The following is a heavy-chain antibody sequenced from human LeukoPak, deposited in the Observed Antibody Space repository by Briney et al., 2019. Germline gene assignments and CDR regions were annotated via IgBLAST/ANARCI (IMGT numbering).Heavy chain of an antibody. CDR2: IYSGGST. CDR3: ARDLVTMVRGDSN. J-gene: IGHJ4*02. Sequence: GGSLRLSCAASGFTVSSNYMSWVRQAPGKGLEWVSDIYSGGSTYYAASVKGRFTISRDNAKNSLYLQMNSLRAEDTAVYYCARDLVTMVRGDSNWGQGTLVTVSS. CDR1: GFTVSSNY. V-gene: IGHV3-53*01. D-gene: IGHD3-10*01.